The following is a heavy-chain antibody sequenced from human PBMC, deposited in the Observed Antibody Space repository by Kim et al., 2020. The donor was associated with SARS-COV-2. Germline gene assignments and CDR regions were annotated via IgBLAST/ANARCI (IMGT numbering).Heavy chain of an antibody. J-gene: IGHJ4*01. CDR1: GDTVSRKTTA. V-gene: IGHV6-1*01. CDR3: TRDRWGASAADFDS. CDR2: TYLRTKWYS. Sequence: SQTLSLTCAVSGDTVSRKTTAWSWIRQSPSRGLEWLGRTYLRTKWYSEYAASVKSRIAIDVDSANNRFSLRLSSVTPDDTAVFYFTRDRWGASAADFDSW. D-gene: IGHD6-13*01.